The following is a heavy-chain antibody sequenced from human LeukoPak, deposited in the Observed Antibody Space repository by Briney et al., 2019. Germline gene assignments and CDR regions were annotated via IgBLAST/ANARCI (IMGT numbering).Heavy chain of an antibody. CDR3: AAGEVSGSYFEGAFDI. CDR2: IVVGSGNT. J-gene: IGHJ3*02. Sequence: ASVKVSCKASGYTFTSYGISWVRQARGQRLEWIGWIVVGSGNTNYAQKFQERVTITRDMSTSTAYMELSSLRSEDTAVYYCAAGEVSGSYFEGAFDIWGQGTMVTVSS. CDR1: GYTFTSYG. V-gene: IGHV1-58*02. D-gene: IGHD1-26*01.